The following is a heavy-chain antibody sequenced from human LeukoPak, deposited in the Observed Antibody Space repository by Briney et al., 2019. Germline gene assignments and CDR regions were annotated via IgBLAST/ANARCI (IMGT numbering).Heavy chain of an antibody. J-gene: IGHJ4*02. CDR3: ASETGYFDY. CDR2: IYYSGST. Sequence: SETLSLTCTVSGGSISSSSYYWGWIRQPPGKGLEWIRSIYYSGSTYYNPSLKSRVTISVDTSKNQFSLKLSSVTAADTAVYYCASETGYFDYWGQGTLVTVSS. V-gene: IGHV4-39*01. CDR1: GGSISSSSYY.